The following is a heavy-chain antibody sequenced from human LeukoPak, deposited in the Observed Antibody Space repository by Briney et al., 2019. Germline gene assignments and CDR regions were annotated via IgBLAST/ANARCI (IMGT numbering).Heavy chain of an antibody. D-gene: IGHD6-19*01. J-gene: IGHJ5*02. Sequence: ASVKVSCKASGYTFTSYYMHWVRQAPGQGLEWMGIINPSGGSTSYAQKFQGRVTMTRDTSTSTVYMELSSLRSEDTAVYYCASATPIAVPEGWFDPWGQGSLVTVSS. CDR1: GYTFTSYY. CDR2: INPSGGST. CDR3: ASATPIAVPEGWFDP. V-gene: IGHV1-46*01.